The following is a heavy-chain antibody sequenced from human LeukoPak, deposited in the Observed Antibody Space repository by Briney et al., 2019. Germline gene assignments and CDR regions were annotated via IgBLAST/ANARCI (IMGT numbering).Heavy chain of an antibody. J-gene: IGHJ4*02. D-gene: IGHD3-10*01. CDR3: ARASLLWFGELLFSAAFDY. Sequence: PGGSLRLSCAASGFTFSSYWMHWVRQAPGKGLVWVSRINLDGRSTSYPDSVKGRFTVSRDNAKNTLYLQMNSLRAEDTAVYYCARASLLWFGELLFSAAFDYWGQGTLVTVSS. V-gene: IGHV3-74*01. CDR1: GFTFSSYW. CDR2: INLDGRST.